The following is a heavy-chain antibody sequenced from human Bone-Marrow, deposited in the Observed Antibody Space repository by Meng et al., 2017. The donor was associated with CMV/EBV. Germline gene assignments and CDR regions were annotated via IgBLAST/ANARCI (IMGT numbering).Heavy chain of an antibody. D-gene: IGHD3-3*01. CDR1: GGSVSSGSYY. CDR3: ARDRPAPYLEWLLSHYYYGMDV. CDR2: IYYSGST. V-gene: IGHV4-61*01. Sequence: SETLSLTCTVSGGSVSSGSYYWSWIRQPPGKGLEWIGYIYYSGSTNYNPSLKSRVTISVDTSKNQFSLKLSSVTAADTAVYYCARDRPAPYLEWLLSHYYYGMDVWGQGTTVTVSS. J-gene: IGHJ6*02.